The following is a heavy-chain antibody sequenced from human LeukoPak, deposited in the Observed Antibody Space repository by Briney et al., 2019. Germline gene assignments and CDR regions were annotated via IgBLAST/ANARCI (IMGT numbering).Heavy chain of an antibody. V-gene: IGHV4-30-4*08. D-gene: IGHD5-18*01. CDR1: GGSISSGGYY. CDR3: ARVRNSYGYGY. Sequence: SETLSLTCTVSGGSISSGGYYWTWIRRHPGKGLECIGYIYYSGSTYYNPSLKSRVTISVDTSKNQFSLKLSSVTAADTAVYYCARVRNSYGYGYWGQGTLVTVSS. CDR2: IYYSGST. J-gene: IGHJ4*02.